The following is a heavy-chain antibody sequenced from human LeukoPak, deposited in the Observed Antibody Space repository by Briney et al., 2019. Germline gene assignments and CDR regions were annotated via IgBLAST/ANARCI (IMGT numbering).Heavy chain of an antibody. Sequence: GASVKVSCKASGGSFSNYAITWVRQAPGQGLEWMGGFIPMFGTANYAQKFQGRVTITADESTSTAYMELSSLRSEDTAVYYCAREGKQWEPFYAFDIWGQGTMVTVSS. D-gene: IGHD1-26*01. V-gene: IGHV1-69*13. CDR3: AREGKQWEPFYAFDI. CDR1: GGSFSNYA. J-gene: IGHJ3*02. CDR2: FIPMFGTA.